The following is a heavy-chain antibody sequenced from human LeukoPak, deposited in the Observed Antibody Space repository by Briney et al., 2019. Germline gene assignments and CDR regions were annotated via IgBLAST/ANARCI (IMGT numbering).Heavy chain of an antibody. J-gene: IGHJ4*02. CDR2: MNPNSGNT. CDR3: ASSRAGRVRGVPLHY. V-gene: IGHV1-8*01. CDR1: GYTFTSYD. Sequence: EASVKVSCKASGYTFTSYDINWVRQATGQGLEWMGWMNPNSGNTGYAQKFQGRVTMTRNTSISTAYMELSSLRSEDTAVYYCASSRAGRVRGVPLHYWGQGTLVTVSS. D-gene: IGHD3-10*01.